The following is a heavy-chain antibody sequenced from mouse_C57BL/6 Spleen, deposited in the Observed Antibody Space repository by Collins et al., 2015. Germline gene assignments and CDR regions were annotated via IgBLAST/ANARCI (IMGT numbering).Heavy chain of an antibody. Sequence: VQLQQSGAELVRPGALVKLSCKASGFNIKDHYMHWVKQRPEQGLEWIGWIDPENGNTIYDPKFQGKASITADTSSNTAYLQLSSLTSEDTAVYYCASYRYDEGFAYWGQGTLVTVSA. V-gene: IGHV14-1*02. D-gene: IGHD2-14*01. CDR1: GFNIKDHY. CDR3: ASYRYDEGFAY. CDR2: IDPENGNT. J-gene: IGHJ3*01.